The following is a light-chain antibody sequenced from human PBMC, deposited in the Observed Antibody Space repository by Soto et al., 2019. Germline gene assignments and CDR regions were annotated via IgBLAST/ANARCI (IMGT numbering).Light chain of an antibody. CDR2: DVS. J-gene: IGLJ2*01. CDR1: SSDVGNYNY. V-gene: IGLV2-14*01. CDR3: SSYTSSNSVGV. Sequence: QSALTQPASVSGSPGQSITISCTGTSSDVGNYNYVSWYQQHPCKAPKLMIYDVSNRPSGVSNRFSGSKSGNTASLTISGLQAEDEADYYCSSYTSSNSVGVFGGGTKLTVL.